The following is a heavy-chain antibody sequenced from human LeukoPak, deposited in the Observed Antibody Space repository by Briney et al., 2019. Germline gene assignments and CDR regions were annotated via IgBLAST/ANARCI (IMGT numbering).Heavy chain of an antibody. CDR3: AGHHPRNTVDF. V-gene: IGHV4-59*08. J-gene: IGHJ4*02. D-gene: IGHD2-8*02. CDR1: GGSISSYY. CDR2: MSDIGSI. Sequence: SETLSLTCTVSGGSISSYYWSWIRRPPGKGLEWIAYMSDIGSINYTPSHKSRVTISLDTSKNQFSLKLSSVNAADTAVYYCAGHHPRNTVDFWGQGTLVTVSS.